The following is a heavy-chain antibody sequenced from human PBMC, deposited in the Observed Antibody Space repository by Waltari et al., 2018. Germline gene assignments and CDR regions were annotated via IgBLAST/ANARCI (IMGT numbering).Heavy chain of an antibody. Sequence: EVQLVESGGGLVQPGGSLRLSCAASGFTFSSYSMNWVRQAPGKGLEWVSYISSSSTIYYADSVKGRFTISRDNAKNSLYLQMNSLRAEDTAVYYCARVVSTVTTYYYYYYMDVWGKGTTVTVSS. V-gene: IGHV3-48*04. CDR1: GFTFSSYS. CDR2: ISSSSTI. D-gene: IGHD4-17*01. CDR3: ARVVSTVTTYYYYYYMDV. J-gene: IGHJ6*03.